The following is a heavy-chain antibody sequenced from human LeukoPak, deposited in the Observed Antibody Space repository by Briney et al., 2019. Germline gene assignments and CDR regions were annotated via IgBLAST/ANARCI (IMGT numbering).Heavy chain of an antibody. CDR2: FSTYNGDT. D-gene: IGHD3-16*01. J-gene: IGHJ3*01. CDR3: AIGQGVITWGGADVYDV. Sequence: ASVKVSCKASGYTFTNYGINWVRQAPGQRPEWMGWFSTYNGDTKYAQKLKGRVTLTADTLTSTAYMELRTLISDDTASYYCAIGQGVITWGGADVYDVWGQGTTVIVSS. V-gene: IGHV1-18*01. CDR1: GYTFTNYG.